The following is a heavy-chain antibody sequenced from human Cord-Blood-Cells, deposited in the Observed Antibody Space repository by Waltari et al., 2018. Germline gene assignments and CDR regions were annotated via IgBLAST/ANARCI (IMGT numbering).Heavy chain of an antibody. CDR1: GGSISRRSYY. J-gene: IGHJ3*02. CDR2: IYYSGST. Sequence: QLQLQESGPGLVKPSETLSLTCTVPGGSISRRSYYWGWIRQPPGKGLEWIGSIYYSGSTYYNPSLKSRVTISVDTSKNQFSLKLSSVTAADTAVYYCAQVVPAAFAFDIWGQGTMVTVSS. V-gene: IGHV4-39*01. CDR3: AQVVPAAFAFDI. D-gene: IGHD2-2*01.